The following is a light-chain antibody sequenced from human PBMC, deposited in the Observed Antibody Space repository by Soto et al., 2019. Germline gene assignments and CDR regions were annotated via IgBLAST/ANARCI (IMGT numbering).Light chain of an antibody. J-gene: IGKJ1*01. CDR3: QQYSSLWT. CDR2: GAS. Sequence: VMTQAPATLSVSPGERATLSCRASQTINNNVAWYQLKDGQVPRLVIYGASTRATGIPARFSGSGSGTDFTLSISRLEPEDFAVYYCQQYSSLWTFGQGTKVDI. CDR1: QTINNN. V-gene: IGKV3-15*01.